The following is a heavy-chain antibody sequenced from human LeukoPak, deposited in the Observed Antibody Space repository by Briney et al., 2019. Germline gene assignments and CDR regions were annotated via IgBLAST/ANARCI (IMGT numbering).Heavy chain of an antibody. D-gene: IGHD2-2*01. V-gene: IGHV4-39*01. CDR1: GGSISSSSYY. J-gene: IGHJ4*02. Sequence: SETLSLTCTVSGGSISSSSYYWGWIRQPPGEGVERIGSIYYSGSTYYNPSLKSRVTISVDTSKNQFSLKLSSVTAADTAVYYCATRPAGPRQDHDYWGQGTLVTVSS. CDR3: ATRPAGPRQDHDY. CDR2: IYYSGST.